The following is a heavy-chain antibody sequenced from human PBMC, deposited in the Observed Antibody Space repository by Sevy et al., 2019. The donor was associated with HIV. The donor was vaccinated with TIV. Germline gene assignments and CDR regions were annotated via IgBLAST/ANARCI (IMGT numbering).Heavy chain of an antibody. D-gene: IGHD3-10*01. J-gene: IGHJ6*02. Sequence: GGSLGLSCAVSGFNFAIYGFHWVRQAPGKGLEWVANTRHDETAKYYVDSVKGRFTVSRDNSKNTVFLQMNSLTPDDTGTYYCARDGVYYGMDVWGLGTTVTVSS. CDR1: GFNFAIYG. CDR3: ARDGVYYGMDV. V-gene: IGHV3-30*02. CDR2: TRHDETAK.